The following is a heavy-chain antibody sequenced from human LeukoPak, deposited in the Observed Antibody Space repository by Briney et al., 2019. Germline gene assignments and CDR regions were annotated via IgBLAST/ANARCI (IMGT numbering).Heavy chain of an antibody. V-gene: IGHV4-59*08. CDR2: IFYTGDS. D-gene: IGHD2-21*01. J-gene: IGHJ4*02. CDR3: ARHRFASPLDS. CDR1: GVSSSSSY. Sequence: SETLSLTCTVSGVSSSSSYWSWIRQPPGKGLEWIGYIFYTGDSNHNPSFKSRVSISLNTSKDQISLKLSSVTATDTAVYYCARHRFASPLDSWGQGTLVTVSS.